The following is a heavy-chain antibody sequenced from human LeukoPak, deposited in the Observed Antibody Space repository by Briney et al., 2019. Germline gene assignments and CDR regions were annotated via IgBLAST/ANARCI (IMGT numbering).Heavy chain of an antibody. CDR2: ISYDRTNK. Sequence: SLRLSCAASGFTFSSYDMHWVRQAPGKGLEWVAVISYDRTNKYYADDSVKGRFTISRDNSRDTLYLQMNSLSAEDTAVYYCAKERNYYGSGSSTDFDFWGQGTLVTVSS. D-gene: IGHD3-10*01. CDR1: GFTFSSYD. J-gene: IGHJ4*02. CDR3: AKERNYYGSGSSTDFDF. V-gene: IGHV3-30*18.